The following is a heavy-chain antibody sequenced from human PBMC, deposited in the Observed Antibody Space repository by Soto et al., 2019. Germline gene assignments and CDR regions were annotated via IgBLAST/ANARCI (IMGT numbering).Heavy chain of an antibody. CDR1: GFTFSSYS. CDR2: ISSSSSYI. D-gene: IGHD6-19*01. J-gene: IGHJ4*02. V-gene: IGHV3-21*01. Sequence: EVQLVESGGGLVKPGGSLRLSCAASGFTFSSYSMNWVRQAPGKGLEWVSSISSSSSYIYYADSVKGRFTISRDNAKNSLYLQMNSLRAEDTAVYYCARVGKWLVPPGKAYYFDYWGQGTLVTVSS. CDR3: ARVGKWLVPPGKAYYFDY.